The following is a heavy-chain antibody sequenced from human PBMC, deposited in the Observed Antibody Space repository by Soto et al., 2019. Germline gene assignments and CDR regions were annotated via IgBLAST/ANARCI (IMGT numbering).Heavy chain of an antibody. CDR3: AKQEEGGEYGLDYYYYVDV. D-gene: IGHD4-17*01. Sequence: EVQLLESGGGLVQPGGSLRLSCAASGFTFSSYAMSWVRQAPGKGLEWVSAISGSGGSTYYADSVKGRFTISRDNSKNTLYLQKNILRAEDTAVYYCAKQEEGGEYGLDYYYYVDVWGKGTTVTVSS. CDR2: ISGSGGST. CDR1: GFTFSSYA. V-gene: IGHV3-23*01. J-gene: IGHJ6*03.